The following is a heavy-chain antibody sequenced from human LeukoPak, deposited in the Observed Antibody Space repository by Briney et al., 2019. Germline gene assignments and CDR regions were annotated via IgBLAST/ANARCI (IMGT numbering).Heavy chain of an antibody. D-gene: IGHD6-13*01. J-gene: IGHJ5*02. Sequence: ASVKVSCKASGYTYTKHEIIWVRQAPGQGLEWMGWISTYNGNTNYAQEFQGRVTMTTDRSTSTTYMELRSLRSDDTAVYYCATAQQLVHWFDPWGQGTLVTVSS. V-gene: IGHV1-18*01. CDR3: ATAQQLVHWFDP. CDR2: ISTYNGNT. CDR1: GYTYTKHE.